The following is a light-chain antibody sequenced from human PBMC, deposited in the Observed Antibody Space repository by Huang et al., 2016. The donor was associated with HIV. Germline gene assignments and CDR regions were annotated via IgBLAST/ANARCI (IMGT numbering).Light chain of an antibody. CDR2: GAS. CDR1: QSVTS. J-gene: IGKJ5*01. Sequence: EIVMTQSPATLSVSPGERATLSCRASQSVTSLAWYQQKPGQTPGLLIYGASTRATGIPARFSGSGSGTDFTLTISSLQSEDFAVYYCQQYNNWPSITFGQGTRLEIK. CDR3: QQYNNWPSIT. V-gene: IGKV3-15*01.